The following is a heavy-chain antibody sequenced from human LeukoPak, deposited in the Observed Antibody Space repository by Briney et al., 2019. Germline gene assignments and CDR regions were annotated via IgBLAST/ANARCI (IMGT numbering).Heavy chain of an antibody. CDR1: GFTFSSYA. CDR2: ISASGGST. CDR3: AREIGQLGGAFDI. Sequence: PGGSLRLSCAASGFTFSSYAMSWVRQAPGKGLEWVSAISASGGSTYYADSVKDRFTISRDNPRNTLILQMNSLRAEDTAVYYCAREIGQLGGAFDIWGQGTMVTVSS. D-gene: IGHD7-27*01. V-gene: IGHV3-23*01. J-gene: IGHJ3*02.